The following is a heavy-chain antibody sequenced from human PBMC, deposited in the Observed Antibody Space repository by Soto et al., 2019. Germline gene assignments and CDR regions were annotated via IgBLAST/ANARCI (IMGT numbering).Heavy chain of an antibody. D-gene: IGHD2-15*01. CDR2: IHNGGET. J-gene: IGHJ1*01. V-gene: IGHV3-66*01. CDR1: GFSVSSNY. CDR3: ARDSWSQY. Sequence: GGSLRLSCAACGFSVSSNYMNWVRQAPGKGLEWVSIIHNGGETYYADSVKDRFTVSRDNSKNTVFLQMNSLRVEDTAVYYCARDSWSQYWGQGTLVTVSS.